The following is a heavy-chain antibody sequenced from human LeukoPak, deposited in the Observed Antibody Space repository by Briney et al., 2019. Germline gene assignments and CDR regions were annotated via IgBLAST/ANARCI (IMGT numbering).Heavy chain of an antibody. D-gene: IGHD1-26*01. V-gene: IGHV4-39*02. CDR2: VYYSGYT. Sequence: SETLSLTCTVSGGSISSSSYYWGWIRQPPGKGLEWIGSVYYSGYTYYNPSLKSRVTISVDTSNDQFSLKLSSVTAADTAVYYCARDGGIVGATFDYWGQGTLVTVSS. J-gene: IGHJ4*02. CDR1: GGSISSSSYY. CDR3: ARDGGIVGATFDY.